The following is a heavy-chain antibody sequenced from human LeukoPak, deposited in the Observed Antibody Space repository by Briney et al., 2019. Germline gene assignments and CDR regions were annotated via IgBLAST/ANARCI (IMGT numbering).Heavy chain of an antibody. CDR3: ARTHGGSYPTTLRYGMDV. CDR2: IWYDGSNK. V-gene: IGHV3-33*01. D-gene: IGHD1-26*01. J-gene: IGHJ6*02. Sequence: GGSLRLSCAASGFTFSSYGLHRVRQAPGKGLEWVAVIWYDGSNKYYADSVKGRFTISRDNSKNTLYLQMNSLRAEDTAVYYCARTHGGSYPTTLRYGMDVWGQGTTVTVSS. CDR1: GFTFSSYG.